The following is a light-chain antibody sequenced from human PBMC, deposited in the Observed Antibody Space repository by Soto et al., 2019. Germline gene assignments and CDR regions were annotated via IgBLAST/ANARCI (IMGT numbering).Light chain of an antibody. CDR3: QQYDSYPLT. J-gene: IGKJ4*01. CDR1: QGINSA. Sequence: AIQLTQSPSSLSASVGDSVTITCRASQGINSALAWYQQEAGKTPKLLMFDASGLESGVPWRFSGSGSGTDFTLTINNLQPEDIATYYCQQYDSYPLTFGGGTTVDFK. V-gene: IGKV1-13*02. CDR2: DAS.